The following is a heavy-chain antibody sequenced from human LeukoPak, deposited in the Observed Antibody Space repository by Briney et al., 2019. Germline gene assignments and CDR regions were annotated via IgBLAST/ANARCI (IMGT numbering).Heavy chain of an antibody. CDR1: GFTFSSYS. D-gene: IGHD3-10*01. CDR3: AREDYYGSGSYNY. J-gene: IGHJ4*02. CDR2: ISSSSSTI. Sequence: GGSLRLSCAASGFTFSSYSMNWVRQAPGKGLEWVSYISSSSSTIYYADSVKGRFTISRDNAKNSLYLQMNSLRAEDMAVYYCAREDYYGSGSYNYWGQGTLVTVSS. V-gene: IGHV3-48*01.